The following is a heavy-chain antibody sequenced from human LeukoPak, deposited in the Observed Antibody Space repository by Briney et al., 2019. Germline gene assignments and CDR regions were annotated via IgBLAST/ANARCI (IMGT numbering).Heavy chain of an antibody. CDR2: FDPEDGET. CDR1: GYTLTELS. V-gene: IGHV1-24*01. D-gene: IGHD1-26*01. CDR3: ATKMVGATAFDP. Sequence: ASVKVSCKVSGYTLTELSMHWVRQAPGKGLEWMGGFDPEDGETIYAQKFQGRVTMTEDTSTDTAYMELSSLRSEDTAMYYCATKMVGATAFDPWGQGTLVTVSS. J-gene: IGHJ5*02.